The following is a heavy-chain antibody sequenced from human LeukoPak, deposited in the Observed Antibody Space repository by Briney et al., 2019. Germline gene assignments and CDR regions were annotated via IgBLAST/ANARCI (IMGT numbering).Heavy chain of an antibody. D-gene: IGHD6-19*01. Sequence: AGSLRLSSAASGFTFSSNCMHWVRQAPGNGLMWFSRINNDESSTSYTDSVKGRFTISRDNAKNTLYLQMNSLRVEDTAVYYCARGGRAVAGFDYWGQGTLVTVSS. CDR2: INNDESST. CDR3: ARGGRAVAGFDY. V-gene: IGHV3-74*01. J-gene: IGHJ4*02. CDR1: GFTFSSNC.